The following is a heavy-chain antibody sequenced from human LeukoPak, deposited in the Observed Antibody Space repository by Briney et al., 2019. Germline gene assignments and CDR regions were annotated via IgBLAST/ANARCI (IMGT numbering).Heavy chain of an antibody. CDR2: IYYSGST. Sequence: PSETLSLTCTVSGGSISSSSYYWGWIRQPPGKGLEWIGSIYYSGSTYYNPSLKSRVTMSADTSKNQFSLRLNSVTAADTAVYYCARDSSGWLRLNYFDYWGQGTLVTVSS. CDR3: ARDSSGWLRLNYFDY. V-gene: IGHV4-39*07. D-gene: IGHD5-12*01. CDR1: GGSISSSSYY. J-gene: IGHJ4*02.